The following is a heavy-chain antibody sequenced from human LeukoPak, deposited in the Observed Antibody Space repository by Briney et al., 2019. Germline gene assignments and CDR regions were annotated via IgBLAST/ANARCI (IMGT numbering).Heavy chain of an antibody. CDR3: VRNDGDDAFDI. J-gene: IGHJ3*02. V-gene: IGHV3-48*01. D-gene: IGHD4-17*01. CDR1: GFTFSSYS. CDR2: ISSTSTTI. Sequence: TGGSLRLSCAASGFTFSSYSMNWVRQAPGRGLEWVSYISSTSTTIYYKDSVKGRFTISRDNAKNSLYLHMTSLRVEDTAVYYCVRNDGDDAFDIWGQGTMVTVSS.